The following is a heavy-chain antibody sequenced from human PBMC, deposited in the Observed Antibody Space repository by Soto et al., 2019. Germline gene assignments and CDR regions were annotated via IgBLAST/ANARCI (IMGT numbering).Heavy chain of an antibody. CDR2: MNPNSGNT. J-gene: IGHJ5*01. CDR3: ARGTTGYSSCWYFRTVNPFDS. D-gene: IGHD6-19*01. CDR1: GYTFTSYD. Sequence: ASVKVSCKASGYTFTSYDINWVRQATGQGLEWMGWMNPNSGNTGYAQKFQGRVTMTRNTSISTAYMELSSLRSEDTAVYYCARGTTGYSSCWYFRTVNPFDSCAQGTLVTVSS. V-gene: IGHV1-8*01.